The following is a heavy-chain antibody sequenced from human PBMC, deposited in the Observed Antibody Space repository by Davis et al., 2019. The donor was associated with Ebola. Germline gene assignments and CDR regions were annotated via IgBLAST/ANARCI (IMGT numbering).Heavy chain of an antibody. CDR2: IRSKPNSYAT. D-gene: IGHD3-10*01. V-gene: IGHV3-73*01. CDR3: AGEVWSSIDY. Sequence: PGGSLRLSCAASGFTFSGSAMHWVRQASGKGLEWVGHIRSKPNSYATGYAASVKGRFTISRDDSKNTAYLQMNSLRAEDTAVYYCAGEVWSSIDYWGQGTLVTVSS. J-gene: IGHJ4*02. CDR1: GFTFSGSA.